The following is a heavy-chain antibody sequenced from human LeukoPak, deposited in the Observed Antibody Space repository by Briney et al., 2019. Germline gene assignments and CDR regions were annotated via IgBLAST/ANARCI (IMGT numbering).Heavy chain of an antibody. D-gene: IGHD4-23*01. CDR3: AREQHYGGTYDY. Sequence: ASVKVSCKASGYTFTSYGISWVRQAPGQGLEWMGWISAYNGNTNYAQKLQGRVTMTTDTSTSTVYMELSSLRSEDTAVYYCAREQHYGGTYDYWGQGTLVTVSS. V-gene: IGHV1-18*01. CDR1: GYTFTSYG. J-gene: IGHJ4*02. CDR2: ISAYNGNT.